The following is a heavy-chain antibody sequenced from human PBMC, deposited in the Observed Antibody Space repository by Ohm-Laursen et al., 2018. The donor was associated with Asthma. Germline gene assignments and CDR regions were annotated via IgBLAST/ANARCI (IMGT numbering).Heavy chain of an antibody. V-gene: IGHV3-74*01. CDR3: AYEFGGSGDY. D-gene: IGHD3-10*01. Sequence: SLRLSCAASGFTFSSYWMSWVRQAPGKGLVWVSRINGDGGIKSYAASVKGRFTISRDDAKNTVYLQMNSLRVDDTAVYYCAYEFGGSGDYWGQGTLVTVSS. J-gene: IGHJ4*02. CDR1: GFTFSSYW. CDR2: INGDGGIK.